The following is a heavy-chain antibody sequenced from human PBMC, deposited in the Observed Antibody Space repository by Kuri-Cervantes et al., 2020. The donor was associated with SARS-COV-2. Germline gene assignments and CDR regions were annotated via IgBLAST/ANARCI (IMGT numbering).Heavy chain of an antibody. Sequence: GGSLRLSCAASGFTFDSYSMTWVRQPPGKGLEWVANINPDGSGRFSVDSVKGRFTISRDTAKSSLYLQMNSLRVEDTAIYYCVRGGAAEYWGQGTLVTVSS. D-gene: IGHD6-25*01. CDR2: INPDGSGR. CDR1: GFTFDSYS. CDR3: VRGGAAEY. J-gene: IGHJ4*02. V-gene: IGHV3-7*01.